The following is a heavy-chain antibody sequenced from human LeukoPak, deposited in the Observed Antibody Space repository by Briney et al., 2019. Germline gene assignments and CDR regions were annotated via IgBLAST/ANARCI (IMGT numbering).Heavy chain of an antibody. D-gene: IGHD1-14*01. CDR2: IKEDGSKK. Sequence: GGSLRLSCAASGFTVSSNYMSWVRQAPGKGLEWVANIKEDGSKKYYVDSVKGRFTISRDNAKNSLYLQMSSLRAEDTALYYCARRYFDWWGQGTLVTVSS. CDR1: GFTVSSNY. V-gene: IGHV3-7*03. CDR3: ARRYFDW. J-gene: IGHJ4*02.